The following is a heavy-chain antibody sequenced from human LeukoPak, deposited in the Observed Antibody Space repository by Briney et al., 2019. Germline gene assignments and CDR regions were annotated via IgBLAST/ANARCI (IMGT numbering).Heavy chain of an antibody. V-gene: IGHV4-39*07. Sequence: SETLSLTCTVSGGSISSSSYYWGWIRQPPGKGLEWIGSIYYSGSTYYNPSLKSRVTISVDTSKNQFSLKLSSVTAVDTAVYYCARTEMATIRAFDIWGQGTMVTVSS. CDR2: IYYSGST. D-gene: IGHD5-24*01. CDR3: ARTEMATIRAFDI. CDR1: GGSISSSSYY. J-gene: IGHJ3*02.